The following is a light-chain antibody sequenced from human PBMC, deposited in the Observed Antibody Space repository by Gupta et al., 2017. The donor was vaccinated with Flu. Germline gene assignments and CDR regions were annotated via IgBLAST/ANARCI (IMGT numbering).Light chain of an antibody. CDR2: DNS. V-gene: IGLV1-40*01. Sequence: FCTGSSSNIGAGDDVNWYQQLPGTAPKLLIYDNSDRPSGIPDRFSGSKYGTSDSVSITGLQAEDEADYYCQSEYSTRSGVVFGGGTKLTVL. J-gene: IGLJ2*01. CDR1: SSNIGAGDD. CDR3: QSEYSTRSGVV.